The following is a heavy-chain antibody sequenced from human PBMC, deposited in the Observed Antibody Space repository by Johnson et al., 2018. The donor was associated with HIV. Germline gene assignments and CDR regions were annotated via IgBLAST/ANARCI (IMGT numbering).Heavy chain of an antibody. CDR2: ISSSGSTI. CDR1: GFTFSDYYITFSDYY. J-gene: IGHJ3*02. Sequence: VQLVESGGGLVKPGGSLRLSCAASGFTFSDYYITFSDYYMSWIRQAPGKGLEWVSYISSSGSTIYYADSVKGRFTISRDNSKNTLYLQLNSMKTEDTAVYYCTTDRAAARDACDIWGQGTMVAVSS. CDR3: TTDRAAARDACDI. D-gene: IGHD6-25*01. V-gene: IGHV3-11*01.